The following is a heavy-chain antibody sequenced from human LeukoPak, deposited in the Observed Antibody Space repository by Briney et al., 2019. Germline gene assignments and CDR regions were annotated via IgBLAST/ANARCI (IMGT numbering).Heavy chain of an antibody. Sequence: GGSLRLSCAASGFTFSSYWMTWVRQAPGKGLEWVANIKPDEGEIYYVDSVKGRFTISRDNAKNSLYLQMNSLRAEDTAVYYCARENYYGSGSYSWYYFDYWGQGTLVTVSS. CDR3: ARENYYGSGSYSWYYFDY. CDR1: GFTFSSYW. J-gene: IGHJ4*02. V-gene: IGHV3-7*04. D-gene: IGHD3-10*01. CDR2: IKPDEGEI.